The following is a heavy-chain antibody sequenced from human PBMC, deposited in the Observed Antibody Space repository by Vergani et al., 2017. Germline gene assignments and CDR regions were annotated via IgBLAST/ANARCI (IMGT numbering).Heavy chain of an antibody. CDR1: GYTFTSYG. D-gene: IGHD6-13*01. V-gene: IGHV1-18*01. Sequence: QAQLVQSGAEVKKPGASVKVSCKASGYTFTSYGISWVRQAPGQGLEWMGWISPYNSNTDYAQNFQGRGTMTTETSTSTAYMELRSLKADDTAVYYCARGPRGVAAPGTKYFQHWGQGTLVTVSS. J-gene: IGHJ1*01. CDR3: ARGPRGVAAPGTKYFQH. CDR2: ISPYNSNT.